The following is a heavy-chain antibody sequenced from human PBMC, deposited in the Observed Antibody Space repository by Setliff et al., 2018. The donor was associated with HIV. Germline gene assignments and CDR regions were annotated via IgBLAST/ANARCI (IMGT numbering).Heavy chain of an antibody. CDR3: ARAYYHDSSGYQGFDY. Sequence: ASVQVSCKTSGYTFSRYGFSWVRQAPGQGLEWMGWISAYNLNTNYAQKFQGRVTMTTDTSASTGYMELRSLRSDDAAVYYCARAYYHDSSGYQGFDYWGQGTLVTVSS. CDR1: GYTFSRYG. V-gene: IGHV1-18*01. CDR2: ISAYNLNT. J-gene: IGHJ4*02. D-gene: IGHD3-22*01.